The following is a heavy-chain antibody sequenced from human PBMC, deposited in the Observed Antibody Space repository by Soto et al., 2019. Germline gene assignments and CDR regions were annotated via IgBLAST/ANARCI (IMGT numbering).Heavy chain of an antibody. J-gene: IGHJ4*02. V-gene: IGHV1-18*01. CDR2: ISAYNGNT. D-gene: IGHD2-15*01. CDR1: GYTFTSYG. Sequence: QVQLVQSGAEVKKPGASVKVSCKASGYTFTSYGISWVRQAPGQGLEWMGWISAYNGNTNYAQKLQGRVTMTTDTSTSTAYMELRSLRSDDTAVYYCARDRGGKGYCSGGSGYSADYWGQGTLVTVSS. CDR3: ARDRGGKGYCSGGSGYSADY.